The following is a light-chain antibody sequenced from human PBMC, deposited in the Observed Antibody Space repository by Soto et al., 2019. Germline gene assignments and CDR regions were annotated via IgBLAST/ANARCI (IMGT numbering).Light chain of an antibody. CDR2: SNT. J-gene: IGLJ3*02. Sequence: QSALTQPPSLSGTPGQGVTISCSGGSSNIATNYVYWYQLLPGTAPKLVIFSNTIRPPRVPDRFSGSKSGASASLVISGLRSEDEADYFCASWDDSLFGWAFGGGTK. V-gene: IGLV1-47*02. CDR1: SSNIATNY. CDR3: ASWDDSLFGWA.